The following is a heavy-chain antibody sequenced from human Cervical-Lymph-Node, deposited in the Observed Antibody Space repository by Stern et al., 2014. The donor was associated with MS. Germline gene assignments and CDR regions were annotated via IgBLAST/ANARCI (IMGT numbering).Heavy chain of an antibody. CDR1: GYSFTDYC. J-gene: IGHJ4*02. V-gene: IGHV5-51*01. CDR2: IYPDDSDT. CDR3: ARCSLRGHTLEDY. D-gene: IGHD3-16*01. Sequence: VQLEESGPEVKKPGESLKIPCKVSGYSFTDYCIGWVRQLPGKRLEWMGVIYPDDSDTRYRLSFQGECTIAVDKSNSTAYLQWTSLKTSDTAVYYCARCSLRGHTLEDYWGQGTLVTVSS.